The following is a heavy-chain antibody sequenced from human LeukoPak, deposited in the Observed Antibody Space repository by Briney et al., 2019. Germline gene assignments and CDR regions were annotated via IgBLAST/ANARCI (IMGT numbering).Heavy chain of an antibody. D-gene: IGHD4-17*01. CDR2: AYYSGGT. V-gene: IGHV4-39*01. J-gene: IGHJ4*02. CDR3: TRRPLMTLTTSGYFDY. CDR1: GGSISSNNCY. Sequence: SETLSLTCTVSGGSISSNNCYWAWIHQTPGKGLEWIGSAYYSGGTYYNPSLESRVTISVDTSKNQFSLKVSSVTAAVTAVYYCTRRPLMTLTTSGYFDYWGQGTLVTVSS.